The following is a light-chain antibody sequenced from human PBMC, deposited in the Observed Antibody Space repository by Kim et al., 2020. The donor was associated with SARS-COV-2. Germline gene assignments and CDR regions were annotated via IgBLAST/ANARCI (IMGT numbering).Light chain of an antibody. V-gene: IGKV3-11*01. J-gene: IGKJ2*01. Sequence: EIVLTQSPATLSLYPGERATLSCRASQSVSSYLAWYQQKPGQAPRLLIYDASNRATGIPARFSGSGSGTDFTLTISSLEPEDFAVYYCQQRSNWPPGYTFGQGTKLEI. CDR1: QSVSSY. CDR2: DAS. CDR3: QQRSNWPPGYT.